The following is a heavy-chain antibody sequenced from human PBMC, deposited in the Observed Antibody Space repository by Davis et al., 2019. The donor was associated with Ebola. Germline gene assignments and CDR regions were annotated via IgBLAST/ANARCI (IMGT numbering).Heavy chain of an antibody. Sequence: GGSLRLSCAASGFTFSSYWMTWVRQAPGKGLEWVSSISISSAFIYYADSVKGRFTVSRDNAKNSLSLQMNSLRAEDTAVYYCAGGESGWDASDIWGRGTMVTVSS. D-gene: IGHD6-19*01. V-gene: IGHV3-21*01. CDR1: GFTFSSYW. J-gene: IGHJ3*02. CDR3: AGGESGWDASDI. CDR2: ISISSAFI.